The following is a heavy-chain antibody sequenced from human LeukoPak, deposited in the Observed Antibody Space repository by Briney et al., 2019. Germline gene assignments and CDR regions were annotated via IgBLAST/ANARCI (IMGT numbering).Heavy chain of an antibody. D-gene: IGHD3-10*01. Sequence: SETLSPTCTVSGGSISSYYWSWIRQPPGKGLEWIGYIYYSGSTNYNPSLKSRVTISVDTSKNQFSLKLSSVTAADTAVHYCARGDDMVRGIRGNAFDIWGQGTMVTVSS. CDR2: IYYSGST. CDR3: ARGDDMVRGIRGNAFDI. J-gene: IGHJ3*02. CDR1: GGSISSYY. V-gene: IGHV4-59*01.